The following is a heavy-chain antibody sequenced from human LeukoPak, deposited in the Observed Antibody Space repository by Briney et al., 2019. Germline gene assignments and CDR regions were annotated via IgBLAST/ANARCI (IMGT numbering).Heavy chain of an antibody. CDR3: ARRKSGSYWDY. J-gene: IGHJ4*02. Sequence: SETLSLTCTVSGGSISSYYWSWIRQPPGKGLECIGYIYYSGSTDYNPSLKSRVTISVDTSKNQFSLKLSSVTAAGTAVYYCARRKSGSYWDYWGQGTLVTVSS. CDR1: GGSISSYY. D-gene: IGHD1-26*01. CDR2: IYYSGST. V-gene: IGHV4-59*08.